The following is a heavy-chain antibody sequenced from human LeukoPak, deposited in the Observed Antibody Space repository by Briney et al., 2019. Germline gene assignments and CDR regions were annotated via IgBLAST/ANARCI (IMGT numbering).Heavy chain of an antibody. J-gene: IGHJ6*03. CDR2: IYYSGST. Sequence: SETLSLTCTVSGGSISSSSYYWGWIRQPPGKGLEWIGSIYYSGSTYYNPSLKSRVTISVDTSKNQFSLKLSSVTAADTAVYYCAKITMMVVVITTPGFYYMDVWGKGTTVTVSS. CDR3: AKITMMVVVITTPGFYYMDV. CDR1: GGSISSSSYY. D-gene: IGHD3-22*01. V-gene: IGHV4-39*01.